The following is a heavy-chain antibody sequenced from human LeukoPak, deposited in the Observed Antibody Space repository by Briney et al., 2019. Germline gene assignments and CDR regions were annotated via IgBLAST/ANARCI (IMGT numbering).Heavy chain of an antibody. CDR2: ISAYNGNT. D-gene: IGHD6-13*01. Sequence: ASVKVSCKASGYTFINYGFTWVRQAPGQGLEWMGWISAYNGNTNYAQTLQGRVTMTTDTSTSTAYMELRSLRSDDTAVYYCARDRGRQQLVREFDYWGQGTLVTVSS. V-gene: IGHV1-18*04. CDR3: ARDRGRQQLVREFDY. J-gene: IGHJ4*02. CDR1: GYTFINYG.